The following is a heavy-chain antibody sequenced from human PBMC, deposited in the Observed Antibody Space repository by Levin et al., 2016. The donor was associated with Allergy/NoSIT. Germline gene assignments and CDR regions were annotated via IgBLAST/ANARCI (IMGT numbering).Heavy chain of an antibody. CDR2: ISYDGTNK. Sequence: VRQAPGKGLEWVAVISYDGTNKYYADSVRGRFTISRDNSENTLYLQMDSLRTEDTAVYYCARDPHKTPVWNGFYRWFDPWGQGTLVTVSS. J-gene: IGHJ5*02. CDR3: ARDPHKTPVWNGFYRWFDP. D-gene: IGHD3-3*01. V-gene: IGHV3-30*04.